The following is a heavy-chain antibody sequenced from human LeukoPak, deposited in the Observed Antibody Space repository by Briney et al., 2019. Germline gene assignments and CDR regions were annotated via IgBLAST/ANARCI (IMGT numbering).Heavy chain of an antibody. CDR1: GGSFTAFY. J-gene: IGHJ4*02. CDR2: VHHSGTT. CDR3: ARRRGRYCSSTSCTFDY. V-gene: IGHV4-34*01. Sequence: SETLSLNCTVYGGSFTAFYWSWIRQPPGKGLEWVGEVHHSGTTNYNPSLKSRVTLSVDTSKNQFSLKLSSVTAADTAVYYCARRRGRYCSSTSCTFDYWGQGTLVTVSS. D-gene: IGHD2-2*01.